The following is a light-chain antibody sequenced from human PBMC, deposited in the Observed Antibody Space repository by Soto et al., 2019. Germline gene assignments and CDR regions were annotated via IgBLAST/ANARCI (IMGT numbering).Light chain of an antibody. V-gene: IGLV1-40*01. CDR3: ATWDGSLPAEV. Sequence: QSVLTQPPSVSGAPGQRVTISCTGSSSNIGAGYDVHWYQQRPGTAPKLLIFGNINRPSGVPDRFSGSKSGTSASLAITGLQAEDEGDYYCATWDGSLPAEVFGGGTKLTVL. J-gene: IGLJ2*01. CDR2: GNI. CDR1: SSNIGAGYD.